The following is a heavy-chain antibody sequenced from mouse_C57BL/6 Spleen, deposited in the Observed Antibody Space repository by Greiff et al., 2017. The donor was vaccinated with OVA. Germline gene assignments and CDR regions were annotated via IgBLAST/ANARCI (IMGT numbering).Heavy chain of an antibody. Sequence: VQLQQSGAELVKPGASVKISCKASGYAFSSYWMNWVKQRPGKGLEWIGQISPGDGDNNYNGKFKGKATLTADKSSSTAYMQLSSLTSEDSAVYFCARRWDYYGSSYGAMDYWGQGTSVTVSS. CDR2: ISPGDGDN. J-gene: IGHJ4*01. V-gene: IGHV1-80*01. CDR1: GYAFSSYW. CDR3: ARRWDYYGSSYGAMDY. D-gene: IGHD1-1*01.